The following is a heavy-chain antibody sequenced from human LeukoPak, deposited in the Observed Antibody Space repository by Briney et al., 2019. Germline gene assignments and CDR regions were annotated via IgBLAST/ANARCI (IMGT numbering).Heavy chain of an antibody. J-gene: IGHJ2*01. CDR1: GGSISSGSYY. CDR3: ARGRDTALNYFDL. Sequence: PSQTLSLTCTVSGGSISSGSYYWSWIRQPAGKGLEWIGRIYTSGSPNYNPSLRSRVSMSADTSKNQVSLQVTSVTAADTAVYYCARGRDTALNYFDLWGRGTLVTVSS. CDR2: IYTSGSP. D-gene: IGHD5-18*01. V-gene: IGHV4-61*02.